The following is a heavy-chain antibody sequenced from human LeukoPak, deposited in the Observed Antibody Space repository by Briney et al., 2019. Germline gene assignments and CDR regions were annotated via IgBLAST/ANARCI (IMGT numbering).Heavy chain of an antibody. D-gene: IGHD6-19*01. CDR3: ARVVAGTGHFDY. V-gene: IGHV1-2*02. Sequence: GASVKVSCKASGYTFTGYYMHGVRQAPGQGREWMGWINPNSGGTNYAQKFQGRVTMTRDTSSSTAYMELSRLRSDDTAVYYCARVVAGTGHFDYWGQGTLVTVSS. CDR1: GYTFTGYY. CDR2: INPNSGGT. J-gene: IGHJ4*02.